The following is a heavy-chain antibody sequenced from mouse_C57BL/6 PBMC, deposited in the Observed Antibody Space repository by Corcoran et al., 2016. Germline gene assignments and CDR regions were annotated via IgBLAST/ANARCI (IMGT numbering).Heavy chain of an antibody. Sequence: EVQLQQSGPELVKPGASVKIPCKASGYTFTDYNMDWVKQSHGKSLEWIGDINPNNGGTSYNQKFKGKATLTVDKSSSTAYMELRSLTSEDSAVYYCARFDYYGSYFDYWGQGTTLTVSS. CDR3: ARFDYYGSYFDY. J-gene: IGHJ2*01. V-gene: IGHV1-18*01. CDR2: INPNNGGT. D-gene: IGHD1-1*01. CDR1: GYTFTDYN.